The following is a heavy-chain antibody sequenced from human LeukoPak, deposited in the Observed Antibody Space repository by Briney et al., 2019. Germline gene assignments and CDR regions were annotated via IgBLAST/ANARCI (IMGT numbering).Heavy chain of an antibody. J-gene: IGHJ6*02. D-gene: IGHD2/OR15-2a*01. CDR3: AAWAFYHNLDV. CDR1: GFTIGPYA. V-gene: IGHV3-43*02. Sequence: GGSLRLSCAASGFTIGPYAMYWVRQGPGRGLEWVSVIKADGSGTFYADSVRGRFTTSRDNSKNSLYLQMNSLTSEDTALYYCAAWAFYHNLDVWGQGTTVIVSS. CDR2: IKADGSGT.